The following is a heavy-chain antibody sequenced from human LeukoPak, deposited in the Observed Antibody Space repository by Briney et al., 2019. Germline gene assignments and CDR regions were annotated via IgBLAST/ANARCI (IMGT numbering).Heavy chain of an antibody. CDR3: ARDVSYGGVHLGDILTGYIDY. CDR1: GFTFSDYY. D-gene: IGHD3-9*01. Sequence: GGSLRLSCAASGFTFSDYYMSWIRQAPGKGLERVSYISTRGSTIYYADSVKGRFTISRDNAKNSLYLQMNSLRAEDTAVYYCARDVSYGGVHLGDILTGYIDYWGQGTLVTVSS. CDR2: ISTRGSTI. V-gene: IGHV3-11*01. J-gene: IGHJ4*02.